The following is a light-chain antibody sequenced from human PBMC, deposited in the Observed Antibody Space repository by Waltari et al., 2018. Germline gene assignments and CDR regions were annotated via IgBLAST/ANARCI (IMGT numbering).Light chain of an antibody. CDR1: SLRSYY. J-gene: IGLJ2*01. CDR2: GKN. Sequence: SSELTQDPAVSVALGQTVRITCQGDSLRSYYASWYQQKPGQAPVLVIYGKNNRPSGIPHLFSGSSSGNTASLTITGAQAEDEADYYCNSRDSSGNHLVVFGGGTKLTVL. V-gene: IGLV3-19*01. CDR3: NSRDSSGNHLVV.